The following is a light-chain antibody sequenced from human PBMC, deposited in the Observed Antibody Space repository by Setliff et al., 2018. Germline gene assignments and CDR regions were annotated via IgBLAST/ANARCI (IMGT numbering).Light chain of an antibody. J-gene: IGKJ1*01. V-gene: IGKV3-20*01. CDR3: QQYGNSPWT. CDR1: QSVSSNY. Sequence: EIVLTQSPGSLSLSPGERATLSCRASQSVSSNYLAWYQQKPGQAPRVLIYGASSRATGIPDRFSGGGSGTDFTLTISRLEPEDFAVYFCQQYGNSPWTFGQGTKVDIK. CDR2: GAS.